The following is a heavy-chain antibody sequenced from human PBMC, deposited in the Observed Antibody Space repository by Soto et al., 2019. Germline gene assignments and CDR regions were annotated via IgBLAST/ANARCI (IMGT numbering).Heavy chain of an antibody. D-gene: IGHD3-3*01. V-gene: IGHV1-69*13. CDR3: AREVTGVYDFGSAVGGAFDI. J-gene: IGHJ3*02. Sequence: SVKVSCKASGGTFSSYAISWVRQAPGQGLEWMGGIIPIFGTANYAQKFQGRVTITADESTSTAYMELSSLRSEATAVYYCAREVTGVYDFGSAVGGAFDIWGQGKMVTVSS. CDR1: GGTFSSYA. CDR2: IIPIFGTA.